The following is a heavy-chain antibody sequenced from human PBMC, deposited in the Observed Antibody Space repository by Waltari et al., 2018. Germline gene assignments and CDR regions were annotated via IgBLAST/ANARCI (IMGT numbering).Heavy chain of an antibody. CDR1: GYTFTDYY. Sequence: VQLVQSGAEVKKPGATVKISCKASGYTFTDYYIHLVQQAPGKGLEWMGRVDPEDGETIYAEKFQGRGTITADTSTDTAYIELSSLRSEDTAVYYCATDHIVATIDGDYWGQGTLVTVSS. D-gene: IGHD5-12*01. CDR2: VDPEDGET. CDR3: ATDHIVATIDGDY. J-gene: IGHJ4*02. V-gene: IGHV1-69-2*01.